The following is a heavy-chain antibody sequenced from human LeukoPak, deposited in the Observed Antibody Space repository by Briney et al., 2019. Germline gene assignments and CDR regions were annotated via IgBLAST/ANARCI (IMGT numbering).Heavy chain of an antibody. D-gene: IGHD4-23*01. CDR2: ISGAGGTT. Sequence: GSLRLSCAASGFTFSSYAMMWLRQAPGKGLEWVSAISGAGGTTLYADSVKGRFTISRDNSKNTLYLQMNSLRAEDTAVYYCAPGGRYGGNSPFDYWGQGTLVTVSS. CDR3: APGGRYGGNSPFDY. J-gene: IGHJ4*02. V-gene: IGHV3-23*01. CDR1: GFTFSSYA.